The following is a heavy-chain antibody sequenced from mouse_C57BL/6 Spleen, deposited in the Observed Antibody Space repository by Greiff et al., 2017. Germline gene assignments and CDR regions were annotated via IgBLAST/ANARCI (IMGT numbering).Heavy chain of an antibody. CDR3: ARSYGSNGY. CDR1: GYTFTSYW. Sequence: QVQLQQPGAELVKPGASVKMSCKASGYTFTSYWINWVKPRPGQGLEWIGDIYPGSGSTNYNEKFKSKATLTVDTSSSTAYMQRSSLTSEDSAVYYCARSYGSNGYWGQGTTLTVSS. CDR2: IYPGSGST. V-gene: IGHV1-55*01. J-gene: IGHJ2*01. D-gene: IGHD1-1*01.